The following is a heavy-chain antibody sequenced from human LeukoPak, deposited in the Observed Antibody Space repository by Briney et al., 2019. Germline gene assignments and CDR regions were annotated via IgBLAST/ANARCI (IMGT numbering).Heavy chain of an antibody. CDR2: INEDGSTT. CDR3: VRDLGGRSGH. D-gene: IGHD1-26*01. V-gene: IGHV3-74*01. CDR1: GFIFRSNW. Sequence: QPGGSLRLSCAASGFIFRSNWMHWVRQAPGKGLMWVSRINEDGSTTNHADSVKGRFTISRDNVKNTLYMEMNSLRAEDTAVYYCVRDLGGRSGHWGQGTLVTVSS. J-gene: IGHJ4*02.